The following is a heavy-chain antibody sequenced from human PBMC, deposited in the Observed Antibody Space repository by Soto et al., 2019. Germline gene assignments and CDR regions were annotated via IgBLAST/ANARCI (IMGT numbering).Heavy chain of an antibody. Sequence: SETLSLTCAVYGGSFSGYYWSWIRQPPGKGLEWIGEINHSGSTSYNPSLKSRVTISVDTSKNQFSLKLSSVTAADTAVYYCARWAQYSSSSGYYYYGMDVWGQGTTVTVSS. V-gene: IGHV4-34*01. CDR1: GGSFSGYY. CDR3: ARWAQYSSSSGYYYYGMDV. J-gene: IGHJ6*02. CDR2: INHSGST. D-gene: IGHD6-6*01.